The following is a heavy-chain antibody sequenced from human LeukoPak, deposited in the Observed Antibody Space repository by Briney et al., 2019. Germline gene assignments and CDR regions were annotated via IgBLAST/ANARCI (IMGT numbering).Heavy chain of an antibody. CDR1: GITLSNYG. CDR2: ISVSGGRT. D-gene: IGHD3-22*01. CDR3: AKRGVVIRVILVGFHKEAYYFDS. Sequence: GGSLRLSRAVSGITLSNYGKSWVRQAPGKGLEWVAGISVSGGRTNYADSVKGRFTISRDNPKNTLYLQMNSLRAEDTAVYFCAKRGVVIRVILVGFHKEAYYFDSWGQGALVTVSS. J-gene: IGHJ4*02. V-gene: IGHV3-23*01.